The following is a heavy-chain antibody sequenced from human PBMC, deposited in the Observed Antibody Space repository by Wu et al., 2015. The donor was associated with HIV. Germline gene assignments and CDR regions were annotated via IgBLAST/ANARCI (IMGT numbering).Heavy chain of an antibody. CDR3: ARADQLGYDFGHWNFDL. CDR1: GYTFTNYD. V-gene: IGHV1-8*02. D-gene: IGHD2-2*03. Sequence: QEQLVQSGAEMKKPGASVKVSCKASGYTFTNYDINWVRLAPGQGLEWMGWMKPKSGYTGYSEKFHDRVAMTGDNSKNTAYMELKSLRPDDTAMYYCARADQLGYDFGHWNFDLWGHGTLVIVSS. CDR2: MKPKSGYT. J-gene: IGHJ2*01.